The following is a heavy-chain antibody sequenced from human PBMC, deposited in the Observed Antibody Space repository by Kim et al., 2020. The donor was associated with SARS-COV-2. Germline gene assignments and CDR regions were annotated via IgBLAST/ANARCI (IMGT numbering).Heavy chain of an antibody. D-gene: IGHD6-13*01. CDR2: ISYDGSNK. Sequence: GGSLRLSCAASGFTFSSYGMHWVRQAPGKGLEWVAVISYDGSNKYYADSVKGRFTISRDNSKNTLYLQTNSLRAEDTAVYYCATVSIAAASFYFDYWGQGTLVTVSS. J-gene: IGHJ4*02. CDR1: GFTFSSYG. CDR3: ATVSIAAASFYFDY. V-gene: IGHV3-30*03.